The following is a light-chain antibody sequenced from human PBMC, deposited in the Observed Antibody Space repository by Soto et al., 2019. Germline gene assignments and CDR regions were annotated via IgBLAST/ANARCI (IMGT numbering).Light chain of an antibody. Sequence: DIQMTQSPSSLSASVGDRVTISCRASQSISTYLNWYQQKPGKAPKLLIYAASSLESGVPSRFTGSGSGTDSTLTISSLQPEDFATYFCHQTYITPWMFGQGTNVDIK. CDR3: HQTYITPWM. J-gene: IGKJ1*01. CDR1: QSISTY. CDR2: AAS. V-gene: IGKV1-39*01.